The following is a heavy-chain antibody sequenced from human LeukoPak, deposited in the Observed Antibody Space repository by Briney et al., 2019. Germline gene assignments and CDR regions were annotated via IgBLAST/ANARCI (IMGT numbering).Heavy chain of an antibody. CDR2: IYPGDSDT. V-gene: IGHV5-51*01. J-gene: IGHJ6*03. D-gene: IGHD2-15*01. CDR3: ARYVVVVAAGFDYYYMDV. Sequence: GESLKISWKGSGCGFTSYWIGWVRQMPGKGLEGMGIIYPGDSDTRYSPSFQGQVTISADKSISTASLQWSSLKASDTAMYYCARYVVVVAAGFDYYYMDVWGKGTTVTVSS. CDR1: GCGFTSYW.